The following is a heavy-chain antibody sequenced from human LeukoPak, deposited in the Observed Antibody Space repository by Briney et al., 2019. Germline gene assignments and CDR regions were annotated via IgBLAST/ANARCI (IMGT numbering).Heavy chain of an antibody. J-gene: IGHJ4*02. CDR2: IKQDGSEK. CDR3: ARGGANFDH. D-gene: IGHD1-26*01. V-gene: IGHV3-7*01. CDR1: GFTFSTYY. Sequence: GGSLRLSCAASGFTFSTYYMNWVRQAPGKGLEWVANIKQDGSEKYDVDSVKGRFTISRDNAKNSLYLQMNSLRAEDTAVYYCARGGANFDHWGQGTLVTVSS.